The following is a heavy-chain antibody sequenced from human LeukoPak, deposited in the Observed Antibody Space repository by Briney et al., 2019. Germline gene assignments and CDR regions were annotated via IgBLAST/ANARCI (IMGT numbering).Heavy chain of an antibody. V-gene: IGHV1-2*02. Sequence: GASVKVSCKASGYTFTGYYMHWVRQAPGQGLEWMGWINTNSGDTNYAQKFQGRVTVTRDTSISTAYMELSRLRSDDTAVYYCARVGSSGWYVHPTLDYWGQGTLLTVSS. CDR3: ARVGSSGWYVHPTLDY. CDR1: GYTFTGYY. D-gene: IGHD6-19*01. J-gene: IGHJ4*02. CDR2: INTNSGDT.